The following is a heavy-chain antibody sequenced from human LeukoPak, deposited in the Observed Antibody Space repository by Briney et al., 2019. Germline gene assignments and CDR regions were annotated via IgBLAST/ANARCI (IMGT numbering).Heavy chain of an antibody. J-gene: IGHJ3*02. CDR2: ISYDGSNK. CDR3: ARDERVVGFGFDI. D-gene: IGHD3-10*01. CDR1: GFTFSSYA. Sequence: GGSLRLSCAASGFTFSSYAMHWVRQAPGKGLEWVAVISYDGSNKYYADSVKGRFTISRDNSKNTLYLQMNSLRGEDTAVYYCARDERVVGFGFDIWGRGTTVTVSS. V-gene: IGHV3-30-3*01.